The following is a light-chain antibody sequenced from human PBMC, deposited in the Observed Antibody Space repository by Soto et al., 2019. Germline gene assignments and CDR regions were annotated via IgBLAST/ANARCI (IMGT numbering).Light chain of an antibody. CDR2: NNS. CDR3: AAWDDSLNGRVV. J-gene: IGLJ2*01. Sequence: QPVLTQPPSVSGTPGQRVTISCSGSSSNIGSNTVNWYQQLPGTAPKLLIYNNSQRPSGVPDRFSGSKSGTSASLAISGLQSEDEADYYCAAWDDSLNGRVVFGGGTKLTVL. CDR1: SSNIGSNT. V-gene: IGLV1-44*01.